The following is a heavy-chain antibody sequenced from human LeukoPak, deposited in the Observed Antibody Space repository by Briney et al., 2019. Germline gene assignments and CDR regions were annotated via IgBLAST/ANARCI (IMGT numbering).Heavy chain of an antibody. V-gene: IGHV3-15*01. J-gene: IGHJ3*02. CDR3: TTDHFSYDYVWGSYRPPSYDAFDI. D-gene: IGHD3-16*02. CDR1: GFTFSNAW. CDR2: IKSKTDGGTT. Sequence: GGSLRLSCAASGFTFSNAWMSWVRQAPGKGLEWVGRIKSKTDGGTTDYAAPVKGRFTISRDDSKNTLYLQMNSLKTEDTAVYYCTTDHFSYDYVWGSYRPPSYDAFDIWGQGTMVTVSS.